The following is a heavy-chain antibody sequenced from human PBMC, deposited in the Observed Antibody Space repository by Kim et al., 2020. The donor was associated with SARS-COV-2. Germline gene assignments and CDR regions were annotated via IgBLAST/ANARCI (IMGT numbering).Heavy chain of an antibody. D-gene: IGHD3-10*01. Sequence: GGSLRLSCAASGFTVSSNYMSWVRQAPGKGLEWVSVIYSGGSTYYADSVKGRFTISRDNSKNTLDLQMNSLRAEDTAVYYCARSGSGSHTQDYGMDVWGQGTTVTVSS. V-gene: IGHV3-53*01. CDR3: ARSGSGSHTQDYGMDV. J-gene: IGHJ6*02. CDR1: GFTVSSNY. CDR2: IYSGGST.